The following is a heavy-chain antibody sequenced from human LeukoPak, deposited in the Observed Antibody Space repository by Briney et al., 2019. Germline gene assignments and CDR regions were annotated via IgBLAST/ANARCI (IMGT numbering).Heavy chain of an antibody. CDR3: ARGGTTDQYFDY. Sequence: PGGSLRLSCGASGFRFSVSGINWVRQASGQGLEWVGRIRSEANSYTTTYAASVRGGLTVSRDDSKNTAYLQMNSLKTEDTAVYYCARGGTTDQYFDYWGQGILVTVSS. V-gene: IGHV3-73*01. D-gene: IGHD1-14*01. CDR2: IRSEANSYTT. J-gene: IGHJ4*02. CDR1: GFRFSVSG.